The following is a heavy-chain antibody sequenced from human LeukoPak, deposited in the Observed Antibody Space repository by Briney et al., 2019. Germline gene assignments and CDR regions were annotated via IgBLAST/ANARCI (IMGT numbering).Heavy chain of an antibody. CDR3: ARLIRARGPIVVVKSTYFDY. J-gene: IGHJ4*02. D-gene: IGHD2-15*01. CDR2: INHSGST. V-gene: IGHV4-39*07. Sequence: NPSETLSLTCTVSGGSVSSGSYYWSWIRQPPGKGLEWIGEINHSGSTNYNPSLKSRVTISVDTSKNQFSLKLSSVTAADTAVYYCARLIRARGPIVVVKSTYFDYWGQGTLVTVSS. CDR1: GGSVSSGSYY.